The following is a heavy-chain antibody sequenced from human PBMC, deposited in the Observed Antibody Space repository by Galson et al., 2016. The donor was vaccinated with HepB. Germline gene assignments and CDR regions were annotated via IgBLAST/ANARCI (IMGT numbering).Heavy chain of an antibody. CDR2: INPNSGDT. CDR3: AREPYTSSYFDY. J-gene: IGHJ4*02. CDR1: GYTFTDCY. D-gene: IGHD6-6*01. V-gene: IGHV1-2*04. Sequence: SVKVSCKASGYTFTDCYIHWVRQAPGQGLDWMGWINPNSGDTRYAQKFQGWVTMTRDTSITTAYMDLNRLRSDDTAVYFCAREPYTSSYFDYWGQGTLVTVSS.